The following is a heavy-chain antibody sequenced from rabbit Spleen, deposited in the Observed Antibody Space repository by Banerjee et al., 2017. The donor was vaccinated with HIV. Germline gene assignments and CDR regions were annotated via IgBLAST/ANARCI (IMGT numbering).Heavy chain of an antibody. D-gene: IGHD8-1*01. CDR3: ARDTGSSFSSYGMDL. J-gene: IGHJ6*01. V-gene: IGHV1S40*01. CDR2: IDTGSSGFT. CDR1: GFSFSSTYY. Sequence: QSLEESGGDLVKSGASLTLTCTASGFSFSSTYYMCWVRQAPGKGLEWIACIDTGSSGFTYFATWAKGRFTCSKTSSTTVTLQMTRLTAADTATYFCARDTGSSFSSYGMDLWGQGTLVTVS.